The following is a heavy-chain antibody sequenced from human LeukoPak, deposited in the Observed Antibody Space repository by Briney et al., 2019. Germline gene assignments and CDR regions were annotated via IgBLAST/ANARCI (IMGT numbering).Heavy chain of an antibody. Sequence: PGGSLRLSCAASGFTFSSYAMSWVRQAPGKGLEWVSVISGNGGSTHYADSVKGRFTISRDNSKNTLYLQMNSLRAEDTAVYYCAKDLGYCSSTSCYTGDYWGQGTLVTVSS. J-gene: IGHJ4*02. V-gene: IGHV3-23*01. CDR2: ISGNGGST. CDR3: AKDLGYCSSTSCYTGDY. D-gene: IGHD2-2*02. CDR1: GFTFSSYA.